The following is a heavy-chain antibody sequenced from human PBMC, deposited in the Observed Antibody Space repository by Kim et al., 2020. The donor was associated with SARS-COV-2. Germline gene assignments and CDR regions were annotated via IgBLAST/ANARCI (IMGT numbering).Heavy chain of an antibody. CDR2: IYYSGST. Sequence: SETLSLTCTVSGGSISSYYWSWIRQPPGKGLEWIGYIYYSGSTNYNPSLKSRVTISVDTSKNQFSLKLSSVTAADTAVYYCARGQYYYDSSGYYYYYGMDVWGQGTTVTVSS. CDR3: ARGQYYYDSSGYYYYYGMDV. V-gene: IGHV4-59*01. J-gene: IGHJ6*02. CDR1: GGSISSYY. D-gene: IGHD3-22*01.